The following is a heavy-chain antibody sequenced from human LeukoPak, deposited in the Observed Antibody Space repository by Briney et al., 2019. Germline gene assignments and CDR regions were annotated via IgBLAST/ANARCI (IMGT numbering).Heavy chain of an antibody. D-gene: IGHD2-15*01. CDR1: GFTFNNYR. J-gene: IGHJ4*02. CDR3: AKDRCSGGICYSFDQ. CDR2: ISSSGTYI. V-gene: IGHV3-21*01. Sequence: PGGSLRLSCAASGFTFNNYRMNCVRQAPGKGLEWVSSISSSGTYIYYADSVKGRFTISRDNAKNSLYLQMNSLRAEDTAVYYCAKDRCSGGICYSFDQWGQGTLVTVSS.